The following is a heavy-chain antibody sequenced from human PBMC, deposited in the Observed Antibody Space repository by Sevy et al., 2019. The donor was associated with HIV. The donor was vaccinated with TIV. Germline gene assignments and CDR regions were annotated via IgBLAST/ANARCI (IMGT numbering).Heavy chain of an antibody. CDR2: INPDNGDT. V-gene: IGHV1-2*02. CDR1: GYMFTDFY. J-gene: IGHJ6*02. Sequence: ASVKVSCKSTGYMFTDFYINWVRLAPGQGLEWVGWINPDNGDTDYGQKFQGRVTMTRDTSLSSAYMELSSLRSYDTAIYYCARNLAIFGVQNGLDVWGQGTSVTVSS. CDR3: ARNLAIFGVQNGLDV. D-gene: IGHD3-3*01.